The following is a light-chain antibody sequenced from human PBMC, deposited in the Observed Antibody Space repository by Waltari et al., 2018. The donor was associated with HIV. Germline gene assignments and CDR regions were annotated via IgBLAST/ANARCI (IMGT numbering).Light chain of an antibody. Sequence: QSALTQPAPVSGSPGQSITISCTGTSSDVGGYNYVSWYQQHPVKAPKLMIYEVSNRPSGVSNRFSGSKSGNTASLTISGLQAEDEADYYCSSYTSSSTLYVFGTGTKVTVL. J-gene: IGLJ1*01. CDR2: EVS. V-gene: IGLV2-14*01. CDR1: SSDVGGYNY. CDR3: SSYTSSSTLYV.